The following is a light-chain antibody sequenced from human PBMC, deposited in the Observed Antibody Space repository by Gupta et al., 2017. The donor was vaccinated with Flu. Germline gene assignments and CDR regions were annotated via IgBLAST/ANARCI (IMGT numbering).Light chain of an antibody. CDR1: QSISSY. J-gene: IGKJ4*01. CDR2: DAS. Sequence: EIVLTQSPVTLSLSPGERATLSCRASQSISSYLAWYQQKPGQAPRLLIYDASNRATGIPARFSASGSGTDFTLTISSLEPEDFAVYYCQHRKNWPLTFGGGSKVEVK. V-gene: IGKV3-11*01. CDR3: QHRKNWPLT.